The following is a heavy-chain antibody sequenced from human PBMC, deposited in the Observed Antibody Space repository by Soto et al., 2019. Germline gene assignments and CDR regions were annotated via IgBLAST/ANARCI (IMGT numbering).Heavy chain of an antibody. Sequence: QVQLVESGGGVVQPGRSVRLSCAASGFTFSRYGMHWVRQAPGKGLEWVTVISYDGSDKYYADSVKGRFTISRDNSKNTLYRQMNSLRVEGTAIYYCAKGQIVATGRGYYGMDVWGQGTTVTVSS. CDR1: GFTFSRYG. CDR3: AKGQIVATGRGYYGMDV. CDR2: ISYDGSDK. D-gene: IGHD5-12*01. V-gene: IGHV3-30*18. J-gene: IGHJ6*02.